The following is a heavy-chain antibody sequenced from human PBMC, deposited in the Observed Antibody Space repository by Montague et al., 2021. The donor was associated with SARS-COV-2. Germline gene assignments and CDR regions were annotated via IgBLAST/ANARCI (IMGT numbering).Heavy chain of an antibody. CDR2: ISSSSSYI. V-gene: IGHV3-21*01. Sequence: SLRLSCAASGFTFSSYSMNWVRQAPGKGLEWVSSISSSSSYIYYADSVKGRFTISRDTAKNSLYLQMNSLRAEDTAVYYCASDKYYDILTGYYNYWGQGTLVTVSS. CDR3: ASDKYYDILTGYYNY. J-gene: IGHJ4*02. CDR1: GFTFSSYS. D-gene: IGHD3-9*01.